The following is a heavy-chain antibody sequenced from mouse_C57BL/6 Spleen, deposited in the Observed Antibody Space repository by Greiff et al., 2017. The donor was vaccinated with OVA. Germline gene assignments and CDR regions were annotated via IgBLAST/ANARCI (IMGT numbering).Heavy chain of an antibody. D-gene: IGHD1-1*01. V-gene: IGHV6-3*01. Sequence: EVKLVESGGGLVQPGGSMKLSCVASGFTFSNYWMNWVRQSPEKGLEWVAQIRLKSDNYATHYAESVKGRFTISRDDSKSSVYLQMHNLRAEDTGIYYCTVAGSGYFDVWGTGTTVTVSS. J-gene: IGHJ1*03. CDR3: TVAGSGYFDV. CDR2: IRLKSDNYAT. CDR1: GFTFSNYW.